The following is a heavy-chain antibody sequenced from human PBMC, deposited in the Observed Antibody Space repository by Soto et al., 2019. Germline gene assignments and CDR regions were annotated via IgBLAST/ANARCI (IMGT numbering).Heavy chain of an antibody. CDR3: ARGSAYYDSFYGMDV. D-gene: IGHD3-22*01. CDR1: GGSISSYY. Sequence: SETLSLTCTVSGGSISSYYWSWIRQPPGKGLERIGYTYYSGSTNYNPSLKSRVTISVDTSKNQFSLKLSSVTAADTAVYYCARGSAYYDSFYGMDVWGQGTTVTVSS. CDR2: TYYSGST. J-gene: IGHJ6*02. V-gene: IGHV4-59*01.